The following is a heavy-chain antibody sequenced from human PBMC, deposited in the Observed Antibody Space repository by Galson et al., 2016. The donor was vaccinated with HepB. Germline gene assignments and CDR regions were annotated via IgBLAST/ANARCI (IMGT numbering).Heavy chain of an antibody. Sequence: SETLSLTCTVSGGSISINNYFWAWIRQPPGKGLESIGSISYSGSTSYNPSLKSRVTISADTSKSQFSLRLTSVTAADTAVYYCARHRRDSGGYYLPWDSWGQGTLVTVSS. CDR3: ARHRRDSGGYYLPWDS. CDR1: GGSISINNYF. J-gene: IGHJ4*02. V-gene: IGHV4-39*01. D-gene: IGHD3-22*01. CDR2: ISYSGST.